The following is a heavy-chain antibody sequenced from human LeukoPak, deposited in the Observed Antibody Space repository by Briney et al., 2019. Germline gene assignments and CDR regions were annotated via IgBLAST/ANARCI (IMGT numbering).Heavy chain of an antibody. Sequence: GGSLRLSCAASGFTFNNYWMHWVRQAPGKGLMWVSRINTDGRSTSYVDSVKGRFTISRDNAKNSLYLQMNSLRAEDTAVYYCAREDYYGSGSYFSSYYYYYMDVWGKGTTVTVSS. D-gene: IGHD3-10*01. CDR3: AREDYYGSGSYFSSYYYYYMDV. J-gene: IGHJ6*03. CDR2: INTDGRST. CDR1: GFTFNNYW. V-gene: IGHV3-74*01.